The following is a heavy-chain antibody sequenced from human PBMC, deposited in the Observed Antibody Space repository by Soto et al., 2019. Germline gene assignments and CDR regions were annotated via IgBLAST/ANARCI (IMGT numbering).Heavy chain of an antibody. CDR3: ARPPYSASYYYFDQ. CDR1: GYSFTRYW. J-gene: IGHJ4*02. Sequence: ESLKISFNASGYSFTRYWIGWVRQMPGKGLEWMGIIYPGDSENIYGPSFQGQVTISANKSISTAYLQGNSLKASDTAMYYCARPPYSASYYYFDQWGQGTLVTVSS. D-gene: IGHD1-26*01. CDR2: IYPGDSEN. V-gene: IGHV5-51*06.